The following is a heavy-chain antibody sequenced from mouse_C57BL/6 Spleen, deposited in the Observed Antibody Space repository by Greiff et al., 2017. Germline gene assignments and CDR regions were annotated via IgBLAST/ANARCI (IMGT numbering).Heavy chain of an antibody. CDR2: ISDGGSYP. V-gene: IGHV5-4*01. J-gene: IGHJ3*01. CDR3: ARAYDYDVTWFAY. Sequence: VQLKEPGGGLVKPGGSLKFSCAASGFTFSSYAMSWVRQTPEKRLEWVATISDGGSYPYYPDNVKGRFTISRDNARNNLYLQMSHLKSEATAMYYGARAYDYDVTWFAYWGQGTLVTVSA. D-gene: IGHD2-4*01. CDR1: GFTFSSYA.